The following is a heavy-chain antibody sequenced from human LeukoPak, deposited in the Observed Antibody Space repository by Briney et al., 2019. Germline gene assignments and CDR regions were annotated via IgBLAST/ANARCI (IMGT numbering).Heavy chain of an antibody. CDR2: IVVGSGNT. J-gene: IGHJ4*02. CDR1: GFTFTSSA. D-gene: IGHD5-12*01. V-gene: IGHV1-58*01. Sequence: SVKVSCKASGFTFTSSAVQWVRQARGQRLEWIGWIVVGSGNTNYAQKFQERVTITRDMSTSTAYMELSSLRSEDTAVYYCATSGYSGYDWFDYWGQGTLVTVSS. CDR3: ATSGYSGYDWFDY.